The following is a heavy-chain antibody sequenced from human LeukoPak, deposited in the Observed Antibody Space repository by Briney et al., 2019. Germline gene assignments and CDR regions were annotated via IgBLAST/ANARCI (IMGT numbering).Heavy chain of an antibody. J-gene: IGHJ4*02. D-gene: IGHD6-13*01. Sequence: RPGGSLRLSCAASGFTFDDYGMSWVRQAPGKGLEWVSGINWNGGSTSYADSVKGRFTISRDTAKNSLYLQMSSLRAEDTALYYCARLKAAAGSNFDYWGQGTLVTVSS. CDR1: GFTFDDYG. CDR3: ARLKAAAGSNFDY. CDR2: INWNGGST. V-gene: IGHV3-20*04.